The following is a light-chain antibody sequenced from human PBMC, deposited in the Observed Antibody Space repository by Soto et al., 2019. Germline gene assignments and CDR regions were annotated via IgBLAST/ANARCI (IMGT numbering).Light chain of an antibody. CDR2: GAS. J-gene: IGKJ1*01. CDR3: QQYNNWPPWT. V-gene: IGKV3-15*01. CDR1: QSINNN. Sequence: EIVMTQSPATLSVSPGERVTLSCRASQSINNNLAWYQQKPGQAPRLLIYGASTRATEIPARFSGSGSGTEFTLTISSLQSEDLAVCYCQQYNNWPPWTFGQGTKVDIK.